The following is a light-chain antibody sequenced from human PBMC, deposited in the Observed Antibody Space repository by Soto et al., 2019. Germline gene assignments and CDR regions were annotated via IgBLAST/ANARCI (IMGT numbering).Light chain of an antibody. J-gene: IGKJ1*01. CDR2: AAS. CDR3: QQYNNWPQT. Sequence: DIPMAQSPSSLSASVGDRVTTTCRASQSISSYLNWYQQKPGKAPKLMIYAASSLQSGVPSRFSGSGSGTEFTLTISSLQSEDVAVYYCQQYNNWPQTLGQGTKVDIK. CDR1: QSISSY. V-gene: IGKV1-39*01.